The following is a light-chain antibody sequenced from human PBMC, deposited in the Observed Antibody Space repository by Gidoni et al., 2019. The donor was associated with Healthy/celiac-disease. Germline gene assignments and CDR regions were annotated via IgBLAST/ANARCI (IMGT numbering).Light chain of an antibody. J-gene: IGLJ2*01. CDR2: DVS. CDR1: SSDVGGYNY. CDR3: SSYTSSSTPV. V-gene: IGLV2-14*01. Sequence: SALTQPSSVSGSPGQSITISCTGTSSDVGGYNYVSWYQQHPGKATKLMIYDVSNRPSGVSNRFSGSKTGNTASLTISGLQAEDEADYYCSSYTSSSTPVFGGGTKLTVL.